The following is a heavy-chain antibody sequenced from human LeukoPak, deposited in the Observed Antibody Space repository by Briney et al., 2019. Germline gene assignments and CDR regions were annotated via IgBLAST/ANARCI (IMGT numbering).Heavy chain of an antibody. CDR1: GGFISSSSYY. CDR2: IYYSGST. Sequence: SETLSLTCTVSGGFISSSSYYWGWIRQPPGKGLEWIGSIYYSGSTYYNPSLKSRVTISVDTSKNQFSLKLSSVTAADTAVYYCAREKLGIVLMVYARGDFDYWGQGTLVTVSS. D-gene: IGHD2-8*01. V-gene: IGHV4-39*07. J-gene: IGHJ4*02. CDR3: AREKLGIVLMVYARGDFDY.